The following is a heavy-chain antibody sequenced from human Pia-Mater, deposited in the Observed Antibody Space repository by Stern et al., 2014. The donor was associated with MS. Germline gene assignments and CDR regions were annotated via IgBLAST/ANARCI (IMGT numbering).Heavy chain of an antibody. CDR1: GGSISSYY. Sequence: VQLVESGPGLVKTSETLSLTCTVSGGSISSYYWSWIRQPPGKGLEWIWYIYYSGSTNYNPSLKSRVTISVDTSKNQFSLKLSSVTAADTAVYYCARGATQAFDPWGQGTLVTVSS. J-gene: IGHJ5*02. CDR3: ARGATQAFDP. V-gene: IGHV4-59*01. CDR2: IYYSGST.